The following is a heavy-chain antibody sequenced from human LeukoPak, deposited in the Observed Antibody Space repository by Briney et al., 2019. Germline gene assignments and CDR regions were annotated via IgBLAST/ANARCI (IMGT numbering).Heavy chain of an antibody. J-gene: IGHJ6*03. Sequence: ASVKVSCKASGYTFTGYYMHWVRQAPGQGLEWMGWINPNSGGTNYAQKFQGRVTMTRDTSISTAYMELSRLRSDDTAVYYCARTVGWFGELSDYYYYMDVWGKGTTVTVSS. CDR2: INPNSGGT. V-gene: IGHV1-2*02. CDR3: ARTVGWFGELSDYYYYMDV. CDR1: GYTFTGYY. D-gene: IGHD3-10*01.